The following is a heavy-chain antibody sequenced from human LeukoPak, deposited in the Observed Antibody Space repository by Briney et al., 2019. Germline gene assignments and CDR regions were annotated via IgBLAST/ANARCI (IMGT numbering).Heavy chain of an antibody. J-gene: IGHJ4*02. V-gene: IGHV1-2*02. CDR2: INPNSGGT. Sequence: ASVKVSCKASGYTFIAYYMHWVRQAPGQGLEWMGWINPNSGGTNYAQKFQGRVTMTRDSSISTAYMDLRRLRSDDTAVYFCATIPAVREIEYWGQGTLVTVSS. CDR3: ATIPAVREIEY. D-gene: IGHD2-2*01. CDR1: GYTFIAYY.